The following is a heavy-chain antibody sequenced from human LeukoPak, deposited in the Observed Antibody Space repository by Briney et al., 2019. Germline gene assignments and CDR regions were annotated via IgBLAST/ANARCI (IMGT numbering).Heavy chain of an antibody. Sequence: GGSLRLSCAPSGFTFEDYTMHWVRQAPGKGLEWVAYIAGSDSTIYYADSVRGRFTISRDNAKKSLYLQMNSLRAEDTALYYCTTLGYHLDSWGQGTLVTVSS. J-gene: IGHJ4*02. CDR1: GFTFEDYT. V-gene: IGHV3-48*03. CDR3: TTLGYHLDS. CDR2: IAGSDSTI. D-gene: IGHD3-22*01.